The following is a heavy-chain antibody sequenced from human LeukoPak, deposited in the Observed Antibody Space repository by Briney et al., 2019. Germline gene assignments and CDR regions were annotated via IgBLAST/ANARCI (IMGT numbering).Heavy chain of an antibody. V-gene: IGHV1-8*03. J-gene: IGHJ3*02. D-gene: IGHD3-3*01. CDR1: GYTFTSYD. Sequence: ASVKVSCKASGYTFTSYDINWVRQATGQGLEWMGWMNPNSGNTGYAQKFQGRVTITRNTSISTAYVELSSLRSEDTAVYYCARVYYDFWSGFDPRSAFDIWGQGTMVTVSS. CDR3: ARVYYDFWSGFDPRSAFDI. CDR2: MNPNSGNT.